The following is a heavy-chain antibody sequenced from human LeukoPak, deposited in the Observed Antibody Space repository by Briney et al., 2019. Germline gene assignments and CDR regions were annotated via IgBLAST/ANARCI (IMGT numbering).Heavy chain of an antibody. D-gene: IGHD4-17*01. V-gene: IGHV3-30*18. Sequence: PGGSLRLSCAGSGFRFSIYGMNWVRQAPGKGLEWVAVISYDGSNKYYADSVKGRFTISRDNSKNTLYLQMNSLRAEDTAVYYCAKDSPYGDHDYWGQGTLVTVSS. CDR2: ISYDGSNK. CDR1: GFRFSIYG. J-gene: IGHJ4*02. CDR3: AKDSPYGDHDY.